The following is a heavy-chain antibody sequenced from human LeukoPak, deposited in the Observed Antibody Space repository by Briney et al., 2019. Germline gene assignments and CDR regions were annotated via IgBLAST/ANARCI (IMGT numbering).Heavy chain of an antibody. V-gene: IGHV3-66*01. Sequence: PGGSLRLSCAASGIIVSNNYMSWVRQAPGKGLEWVSVIYSGGSTYYADSVKGRFTISRDNSKNTLYLQMNSLRAEDTAVYYCARGPDQVYYYGMDVWGQGTTVTVSS. J-gene: IGHJ6*02. CDR1: GIIVSNNY. CDR3: ARGPDQVYYYGMDV. CDR2: IYSGGST. D-gene: IGHD1-14*01.